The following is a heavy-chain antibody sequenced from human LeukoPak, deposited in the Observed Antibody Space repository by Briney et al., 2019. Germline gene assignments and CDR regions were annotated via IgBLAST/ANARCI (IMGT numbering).Heavy chain of an antibody. J-gene: IGHJ4*02. D-gene: IGHD2-15*01. CDR1: GGSISSYY. Sequence: SETLSLTCTVSGGSISSYYWSWIRQPPGKGLEWMGYIYYSGSTNYNPSLKSRVTISVDTSKNQFSLKLSSVTAADTAVYYCARHAREGYCSGGSCYGGPRDYFDYWGQGTLVTVSS. CDR2: IYYSGST. V-gene: IGHV4-59*08. CDR3: ARHAREGYCSGGSCYGGPRDYFDY.